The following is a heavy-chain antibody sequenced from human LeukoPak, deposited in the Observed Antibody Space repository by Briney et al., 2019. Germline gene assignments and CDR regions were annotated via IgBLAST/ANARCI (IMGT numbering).Heavy chain of an antibody. D-gene: IGHD6-19*01. J-gene: IGHJ4*02. V-gene: IGHV1-2*02. Sequence: GASVTLSCTLSGYTFTGYYLHWVRPAPGQASGWMGWMNPNTGATMYSQKFQGRLTMSSDTSISTPYMDLNSLRSDDSAVYYCARDRVGSGWPRPFYFECWGQGCLGPVS. CDR2: MNPNTGAT. CDR1: GYTFTGYY. CDR3: ARDRVGSGWPRPFYFEC.